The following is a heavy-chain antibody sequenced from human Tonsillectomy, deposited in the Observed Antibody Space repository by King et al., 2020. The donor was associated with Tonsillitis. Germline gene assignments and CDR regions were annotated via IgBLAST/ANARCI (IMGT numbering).Heavy chain of an antibody. D-gene: IGHD5-18*01. CDR3: ASLGSYGYSGYFDY. Sequence: VQLVESGGGVVQPGRSLRLSCAASGFTFSSYGMHWVRQAPGKGLEWVAVISYDGSNKYYADSVKGRFTISRDNSKNTLYLQMNSLTAEDTAVYYCASLGSYGYSGYFDYWGQGTLVTVSS. J-gene: IGHJ4*02. V-gene: IGHV3-33*05. CDR2: ISYDGSNK. CDR1: GFTFSSYG.